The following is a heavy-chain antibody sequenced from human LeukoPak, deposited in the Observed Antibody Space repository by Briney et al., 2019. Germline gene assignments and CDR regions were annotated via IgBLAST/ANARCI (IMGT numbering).Heavy chain of an antibody. Sequence: GASVKVSCKASGYTFTGYYMHWVRQAPGQGLEWMGWINPNSGGTNYAQKFQGRVTMTRDTSISTAYMELSRLRSDDTAVYYCARPPHNYYDSSGYSVWFDPWGQGTLVTVSS. V-gene: IGHV1-2*02. D-gene: IGHD3-22*01. CDR3: ARPPHNYYDSSGYSVWFDP. CDR2: INPNSGGT. CDR1: GYTFTGYY. J-gene: IGHJ5*02.